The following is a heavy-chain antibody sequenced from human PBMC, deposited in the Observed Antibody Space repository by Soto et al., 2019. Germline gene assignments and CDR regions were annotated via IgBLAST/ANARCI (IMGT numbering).Heavy chain of an antibody. V-gene: IGHV1-69*01. D-gene: IGHD6-13*01. CDR2: IIPFFQTP. CDR1: GGTFSKYA. J-gene: IGHJ6*02. CDR3: ARSRAAAPPRVGMDV. Sequence: QVQLVQSGAAVTKPGSSVKVSCKASGGTFSKYAISWVRQAPGQGLEWMGGIIPFFQTPNYAQKYQGRVTITADESTTTAYMEMRSLRSEDTAVYYCARSRAAAPPRVGMDVWGQGTTVTVSS.